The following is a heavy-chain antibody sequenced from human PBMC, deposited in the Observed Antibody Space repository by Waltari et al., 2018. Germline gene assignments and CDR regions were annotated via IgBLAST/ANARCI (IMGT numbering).Heavy chain of an antibody. CDR2: IRYDGSDK. CDR1: GFLVPTYG. Sequence: QVQLVESGVGGVQPGGSLRLSCAAPGFLVPTYGMYWVRQAPGKGLEWVAFIRYDGSDKYYADSVKGRFTISKDTSKNTLYLQMNSLRIEDTAVYYCAKGGEDYGWFDYWGQGTLVTVSS. D-gene: IGHD3-16*01. J-gene: IGHJ4*02. CDR3: AKGGEDYGWFDY. V-gene: IGHV3-30*02.